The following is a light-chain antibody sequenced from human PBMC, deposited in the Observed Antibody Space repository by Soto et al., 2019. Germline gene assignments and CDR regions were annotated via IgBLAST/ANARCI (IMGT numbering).Light chain of an antibody. CDR1: SSDVGGYNY. CDR3: SSYTSRNTLI. V-gene: IGLV2-14*01. J-gene: IGLJ2*01. Sequence: QSVLTHTVSVSGYPGQFITISCTGTSSDVGGYNYVSWYQQHPGKVPKLLIYDVSNRPSGVSDRFSGSKSGNTASLAISGLQAEDEADYYCSSYTSRNTLIFGGGTKLTVL. CDR2: DVS.